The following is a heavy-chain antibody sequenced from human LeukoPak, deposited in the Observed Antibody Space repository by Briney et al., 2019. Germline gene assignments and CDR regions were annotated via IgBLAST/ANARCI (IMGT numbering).Heavy chain of an antibody. V-gene: IGHV4-59*01. J-gene: IGHJ3*02. CDR1: GFTFSTYW. D-gene: IGHD3-10*01. CDR3: ARKRYGADGFDI. Sequence: LRLSCGASGFTFSTYWMSWVRQPPGKGPEWIGYIYYSGSTNYNPSLKGRDNISVDTSKTQLSLKLSSVTAADTAVYYCARKRYGADGFDI. CDR2: IYYSGST.